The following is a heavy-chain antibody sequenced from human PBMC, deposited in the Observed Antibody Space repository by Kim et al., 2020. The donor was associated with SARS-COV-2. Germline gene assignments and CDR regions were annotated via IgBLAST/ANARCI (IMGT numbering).Heavy chain of an antibody. CDR2: FDPEDGET. J-gene: IGHJ5*02. V-gene: IGHV1-24*01. CDR1: GYTLTELS. CDR3: ATSAAAGRLYWFDP. Sequence: ASVKVSCKVSGYTLTELSMHWVRQAPGKGLEWMGGFDPEDGETIYAQKFQGRVTMTEDTSTDTAYMELSSLRSEDTAVYYCATSAAAGRLYWFDPWGQGTLVTVYS. D-gene: IGHD6-13*01.